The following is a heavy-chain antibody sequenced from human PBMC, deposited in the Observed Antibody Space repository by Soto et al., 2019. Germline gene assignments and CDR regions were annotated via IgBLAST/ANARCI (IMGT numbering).Heavy chain of an antibody. CDR1: GYTFTGYY. D-gene: IGHD2-8*01. Sequence: ASVKVSCKASGYTFTGYYIHWVRQAPGQGLEWMGWINPNSGGTNYAQKFQGWVTMTRDTSIGTAYMELSRLRSADTAVYYCARDLGYCSNGVCYNTYYFDYWGQGTLVTVSS. CDR2: INPNSGGT. J-gene: IGHJ4*02. V-gene: IGHV1-2*04. CDR3: ARDLGYCSNGVCYNTYYFDY.